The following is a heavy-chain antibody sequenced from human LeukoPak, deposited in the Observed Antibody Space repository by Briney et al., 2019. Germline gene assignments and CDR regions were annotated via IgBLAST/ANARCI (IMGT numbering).Heavy chain of an antibody. Sequence: GGALRLSCVASGCTVSSNYMTWVRQAPGKGLEWVAVIYSGGYTYYADSVKGRFTISRDDSKNTLYLQMNSLRDEDTAVYYCARDLFTDDYKWGQGTLVTVSS. CDR2: IYSGGYT. V-gene: IGHV3-53*01. D-gene: IGHD3-16*01. J-gene: IGHJ4*02. CDR1: GCTVSSNY. CDR3: ARDLFTDDYK.